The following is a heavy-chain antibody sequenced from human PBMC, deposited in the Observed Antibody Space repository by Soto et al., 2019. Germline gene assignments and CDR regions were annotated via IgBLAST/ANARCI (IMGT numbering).Heavy chain of an antibody. CDR3: ARDRRFVLVVGDLDYFDD. CDR2: ISAYNGNT. D-gene: IGHD2-8*02. CDR1: GYTFTSYG. J-gene: IGHJ4*01. Sequence: ASGKGSCKASGYTFTSYGISWVRQAPGQGLEWMGWISAYNGNTNYAQKLQGRVTMTTDTSTSTAYMELRSLRFDDTAVYYCARDRRFVLVVGDLDYFDDWGHGRPVPVSS. V-gene: IGHV1-18*01.